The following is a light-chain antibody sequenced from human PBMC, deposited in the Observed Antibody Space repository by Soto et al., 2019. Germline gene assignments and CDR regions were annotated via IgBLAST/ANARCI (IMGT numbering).Light chain of an antibody. V-gene: IGLV1-47*01. CDR3: AAWDDSLCGWV. CDR1: SSNIGSNY. CDR2: RNN. Sequence: QSVLTQPPSASGTPGQRVTVSCSGSSSNIGSNYVYWYQQLPGTAPKLLIYRNNQRPSGVPDRFSGSKSGTSASLAISGLRPEDEADYYCAAWDDSLCGWVFGGGTKLTVL. J-gene: IGLJ3*02.